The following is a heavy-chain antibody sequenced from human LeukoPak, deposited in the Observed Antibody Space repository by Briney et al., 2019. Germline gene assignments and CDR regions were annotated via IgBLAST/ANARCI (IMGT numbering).Heavy chain of an antibody. D-gene: IGHD3-22*01. CDR1: GFTFSSYA. CDR3: AKSNRVVVITTPDY. V-gene: IGHV3-23*01. J-gene: IGHJ4*02. Sequence: GGSLRLSCAASGFTFSSYAMSWVREAPGKGLEWVSAISGSGGSTYYADSVKGRFTISRDNSKNTLYLQMNSLIAEDTAVYYCAKSNRVVVITTPDYWGQGTLVTVSS. CDR2: ISGSGGST.